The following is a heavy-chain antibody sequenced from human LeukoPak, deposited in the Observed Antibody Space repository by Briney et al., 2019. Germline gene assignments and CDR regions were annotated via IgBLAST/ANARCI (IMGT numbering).Heavy chain of an antibody. CDR1: GFTVSSNY. Sequence: GGSLRLSCAASGFTVSSNYMSWVRQAPGKGLEWVSSISSSNNYIYYADSMKGRFTISRDNAKNSLYLQMNSLRAEDTAVYYCARDLVGLQWLVHVDYFDYWGQGTLVTVSS. CDR2: ISSSNNYI. D-gene: IGHD6-19*01. V-gene: IGHV3-21*04. CDR3: ARDLVGLQWLVHVDYFDY. J-gene: IGHJ4*02.